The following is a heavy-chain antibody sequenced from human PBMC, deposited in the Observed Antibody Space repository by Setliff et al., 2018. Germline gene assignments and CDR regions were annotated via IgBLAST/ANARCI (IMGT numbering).Heavy chain of an antibody. CDR1: GFTFSNAW. CDR3: VKDVVGYSSTWPKRDYFDY. Sequence: PGGSLRLSCAASGFTFSNAWMTWVRQAPGKGLEWVGRIKNKVDGETTDYAAPVKGRFTISRDDSKNTLYLQMNSLRAEDTAVYYCVKDVVGYSSTWPKRDYFDYWGQGTLVTVSS. J-gene: IGHJ4*02. D-gene: IGHD6-13*01. V-gene: IGHV3-15*01. CDR2: IKNKVDGETT.